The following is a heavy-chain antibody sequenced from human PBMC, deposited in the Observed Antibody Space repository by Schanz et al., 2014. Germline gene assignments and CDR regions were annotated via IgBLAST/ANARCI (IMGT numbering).Heavy chain of an antibody. CDR1: GFDFNSYS. D-gene: IGHD6-13*01. J-gene: IGHJ4*01. CDR2: ICSSGNTI. V-gene: IGHV3-48*04. Sequence: EVQLVESGGGLVQPGGSLRLSCEASGFDFNSYSMNWVRQAPGKGLEWVSYICSSGNTIYYADSVKGRFTISRDNAKNSLYLQMNSLRAEDTAVYYCAREQIMAAAGLVDYWGHGTLVTVSS. CDR3: AREQIMAAAGLVDY.